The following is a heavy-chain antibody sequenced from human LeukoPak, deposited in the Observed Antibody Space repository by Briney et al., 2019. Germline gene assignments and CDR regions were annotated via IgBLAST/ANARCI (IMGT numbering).Heavy chain of an antibody. V-gene: IGHV4-59*01. Sequence: PSETLSLTCTVSGGSISRYYWSWIRQPPGKGLEWIGYIYYSGSTNYNPSLQSRVTISVDTSKNHFSLKLSSVTAADTAVYYFARDGRGYSYGYDYWGQGTLVTVSS. J-gene: IGHJ4*02. CDR2: IYYSGST. CDR1: GGSISRYY. D-gene: IGHD5-18*01. CDR3: ARDGRGYSYGYDY.